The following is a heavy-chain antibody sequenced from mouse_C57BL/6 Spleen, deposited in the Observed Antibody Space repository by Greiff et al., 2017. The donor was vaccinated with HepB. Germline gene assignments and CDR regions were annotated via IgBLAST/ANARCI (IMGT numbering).Heavy chain of an antibody. CDR3: ARRAEDYYGSYWYFDV. V-gene: IGHV8-12*01. J-gene: IGHJ1*03. CDR1: GFSLSTSGMG. D-gene: IGHD1-1*01. Sequence: QVTLKVSGPGILQSSQTLSLTCSFSGFSLSTSGMGVSWIRQPSGKGLEWLAHIYWDDDKRYNPSLKSRLTISKDTSRNQVFLKITSVDTADTATYYCARRAEDYYGSYWYFDVWGTGTTVTVSS. CDR2: IYWDDDK.